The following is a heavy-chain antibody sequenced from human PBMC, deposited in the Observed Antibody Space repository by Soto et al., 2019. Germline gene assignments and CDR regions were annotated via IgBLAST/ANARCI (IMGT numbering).Heavy chain of an antibody. V-gene: IGHV4-34*01. D-gene: IGHD1-1*01. CDR3: ARGSGLDRGNWFDP. CDR2: INHSGST. Sequence: QVQLQQWGAGLLKPSETLSLTCAVYGGSFSGYYWSWIRQPPGKGLEWIGEINHSGSTNYNPSLKSPVPXXVXAXXNQFSLKLSSVTAADTAVYYCARGSGLDRGNWFDPWGQGTLVTVSS. CDR1: GGSFSGYY. J-gene: IGHJ5*02.